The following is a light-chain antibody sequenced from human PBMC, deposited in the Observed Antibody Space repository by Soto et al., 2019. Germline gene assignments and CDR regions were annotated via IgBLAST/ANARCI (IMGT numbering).Light chain of an antibody. Sequence: DIQMTQSPSTLSASVGDRVTTTCLASQSISSWLAWYQQKPGRAPKLLIYRVSNLQSGVPPRFSGSGSGTDFTLTISGLQPDDFATYYCQQADSFPPTFGQGTRLEIK. J-gene: IGKJ5*01. CDR2: RVS. CDR3: QQADSFPPT. CDR1: QSISSW. V-gene: IGKV1-5*01.